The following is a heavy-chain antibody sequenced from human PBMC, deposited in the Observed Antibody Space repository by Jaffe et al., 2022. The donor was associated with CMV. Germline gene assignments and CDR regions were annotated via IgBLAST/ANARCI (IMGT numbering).Heavy chain of an antibody. J-gene: IGHJ5*02. CDR1: GGSFSGYY. CDR3: ARGRVKLPRDGYNYRGNWFDP. V-gene: IGHV4-34*01. Sequence: QVQLQQWGAGLLKPSETLSLTCAVYGGSFSGYYWSWIRQPPGKGLEWIGEINHSGSTNYNPSLKSRVTISVDTSKNQFSLKLSSVTAADTAVYYCARGRVKLPRDGYNYRGNWFDPWGQGTLVTVSS. CDR2: INHSGST. D-gene: IGHD5-12*01.